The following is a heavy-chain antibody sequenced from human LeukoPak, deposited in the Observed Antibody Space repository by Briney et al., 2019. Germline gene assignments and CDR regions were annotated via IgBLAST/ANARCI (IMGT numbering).Heavy chain of an antibody. CDR2: INSDGSST. CDR1: GFTFSSYW. CDR3: AKDPAGTFWRNWFDP. Sequence: GGSLRLSCAASGFTFSSYWMHWVRQAPGKGLVWVSRINSDGSSTSYADSVKGRFTISRDNAKNTLYLQMNSLRAEDTAVYYCAKDPAGTFWRNWFDPWGQGTLVTVSS. D-gene: IGHD6-13*01. J-gene: IGHJ5*02. V-gene: IGHV3-74*01.